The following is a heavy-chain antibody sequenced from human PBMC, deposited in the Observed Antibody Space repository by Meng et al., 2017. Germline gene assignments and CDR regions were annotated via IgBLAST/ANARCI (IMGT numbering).Heavy chain of an antibody. CDR1: GFTFSSYD. V-gene: IGHV3-13*01. CDR3: ARDRRGSWYSGGSRGYIYYDYGMDV. Sequence: GESLKISCAASGFTFSSYDMHWVRQATGKGLEWVSAIGTAGDTYYPGSVKGRFTISRENAKNSSSPQMNSLGAGYTAVYYCARDRRGSWYSGGSRGYIYYDYGMDVWGQGTTVTVSS. CDR2: IGTAGDT. D-gene: IGHD6-13*01. J-gene: IGHJ6*02.